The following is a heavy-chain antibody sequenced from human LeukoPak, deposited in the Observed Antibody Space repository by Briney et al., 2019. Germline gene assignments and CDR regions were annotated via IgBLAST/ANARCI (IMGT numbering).Heavy chain of an antibody. CDR3: AKERDGVGLLD. V-gene: IGHV3-30*02. J-gene: IGHJ4*02. Sequence: PGGSLRLSCAASGFTFSSYGMHWVHQAPGKVLEWVAFIRYDGSNKYYADSEKGRFTISRDNSKNKLYLQMNSLRAEDTAVFYCAKERDGVGLLDWGQGTLVTVSS. CDR2: IRYDGSNK. CDR1: GFTFSSYG. D-gene: IGHD3/OR15-3a*01.